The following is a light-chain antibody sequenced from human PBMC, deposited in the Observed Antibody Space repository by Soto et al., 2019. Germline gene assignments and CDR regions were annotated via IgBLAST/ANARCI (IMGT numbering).Light chain of an antibody. CDR3: HQYGSSPLT. V-gene: IGKV3-20*01. CDR2: SAS. Sequence: EIVLTQSPGTLSLSPGETATLSCRASETVDTSSLGWYQQKPGRAPSLLIDSASRRATGIPDRFDASGSATDFTLTIRRLEPEDFAVYYCHQYGSSPLTFGGGTKVEI. J-gene: IGKJ4*01. CDR1: ETVDTSS.